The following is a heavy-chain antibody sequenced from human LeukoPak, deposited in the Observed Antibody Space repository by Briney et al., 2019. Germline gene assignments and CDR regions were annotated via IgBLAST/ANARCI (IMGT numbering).Heavy chain of an antibody. CDR1: GGSISSSSYY. CDR2: IYHSGST. D-gene: IGHD5-18*01. Sequence: SETLSLTCTVSGGSISSSSYYWGWIRQPPGKGLEWIGSIYHSGSTYYNPSLKGRVTISVDTSKNQFSLKLSSVTAADTAVYYCARDPYVDTAMADWGQGTLVTVSS. V-gene: IGHV4-39*07. J-gene: IGHJ4*02. CDR3: ARDPYVDTAMAD.